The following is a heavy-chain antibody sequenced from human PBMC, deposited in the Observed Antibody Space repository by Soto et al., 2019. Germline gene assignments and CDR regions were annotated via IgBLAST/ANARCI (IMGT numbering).Heavy chain of an antibody. CDR3: AREGINNYNEYYFDS. D-gene: IGHD4-4*01. J-gene: IGHJ4*02. Sequence: PGGSLRLSCAASGFTFSTYSMNRVRQAPGKGLEWVSSISGSGNYTHYADFLRGRFTISRDNAKTSLYLQMNSLRAEDTAVYYCAREGINNYNEYYFDSWGQGTVVTVS. CDR1: GFTFSTYS. CDR2: ISGSGNYT. V-gene: IGHV3-21*01.